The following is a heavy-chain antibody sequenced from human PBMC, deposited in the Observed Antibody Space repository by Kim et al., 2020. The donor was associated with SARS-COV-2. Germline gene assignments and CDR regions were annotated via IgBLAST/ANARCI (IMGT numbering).Heavy chain of an antibody. CDR2: IKQDGSEI. CDR1: GFTFSSHG. J-gene: IGHJ4*02. D-gene: IGHD2-2*01. Sequence: GGSLRLSCAASGFTFSSHGMSWVRQAPGQGLEWVANIKQDGSEIYYVDSVKGRFTISRDNAKNSLYLQMNSLRAEDTAVYYCARDPASAVDAALDYWGQGTLVTVSS. CDR3: ARDPASAVDAALDY. V-gene: IGHV3-7*01.